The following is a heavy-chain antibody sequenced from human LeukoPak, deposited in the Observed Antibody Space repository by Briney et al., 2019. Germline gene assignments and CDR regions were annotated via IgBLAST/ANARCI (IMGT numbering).Heavy chain of an antibody. V-gene: IGHV3-13*01. CDR2: IGTAGDT. CDR1: GFTFSSYD. J-gene: IGHJ3*02. D-gene: IGHD2-2*01. CDR3: ARGRGEHHLLDDDGFDI. Sequence: GGSLRLSCAASGFTFSSYDMHWARQATGKGLEWVSVIGTAGDTYYPGSVKGRFTISRENAKNSLYLQMNSLRAGDTAVYYCARGRGEHHLLDDDGFDIWGQGTMVTVSS.